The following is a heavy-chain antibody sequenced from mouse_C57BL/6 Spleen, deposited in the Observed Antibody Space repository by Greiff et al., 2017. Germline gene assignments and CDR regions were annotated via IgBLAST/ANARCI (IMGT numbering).Heavy chain of an antibody. CDR2: ILPGSGST. CDR1: GYTFTGYW. V-gene: IGHV1-9*01. J-gene: IGHJ3*01. CDR3: ARSSKGTWFAY. Sequence: VQLQQSGAELMKPGASVKLSCKATGYTFTGYWIEWVKQRPGHGLEWIGAILPGSGSTNYNAKFKGKATFTADTSSNTAYMQRSSLTTEDSAIYYCARSSKGTWFAYWGQGTLVTVSA. D-gene: IGHD1-1*01.